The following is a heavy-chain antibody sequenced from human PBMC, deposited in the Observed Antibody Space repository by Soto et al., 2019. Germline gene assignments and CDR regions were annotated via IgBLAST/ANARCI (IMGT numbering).Heavy chain of an antibody. D-gene: IGHD6-13*01. J-gene: IGHJ6*02. CDR3: ARAPNWQQLDHYYYGTDV. CDR2: IIPIFGTA. V-gene: IGHV1-69*12. CDR1: GGTFSSYA. Sequence: QVQLVQSGAEVKKPGSSVKVSCKASGGTFSSYAISWVRQAPGQGLEWMGGIIPIFGTANYAQKFQGRVTITADEPTITAYMELSGLRSEDTAVYYCARAPNWQQLDHYYYGTDVWLLGTTVTVSS.